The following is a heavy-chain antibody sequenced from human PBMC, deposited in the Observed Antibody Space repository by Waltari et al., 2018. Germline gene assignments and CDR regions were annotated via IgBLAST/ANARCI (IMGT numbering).Heavy chain of an antibody. V-gene: IGHV3-21*01. CDR1: GFTFSSYS. D-gene: IGHD1-26*01. CDR3: ARDSPFSVGARHPNWFDP. Sequence: EVQLVESGGGLVKPGGSLRLSCAASGFTFSSYSMNWVRQAPGKGLEWVSSISSSSSYIYYADSVKGLFTSSRDNAKNSLYLQMNSLRAEDTAVYYCARDSPFSVGARHPNWFDPWGQGTLVTVSS. J-gene: IGHJ5*02. CDR2: ISSSSSYI.